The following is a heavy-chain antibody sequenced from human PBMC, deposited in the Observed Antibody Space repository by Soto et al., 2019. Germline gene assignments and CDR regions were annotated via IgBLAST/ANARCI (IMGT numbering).Heavy chain of an antibody. CDR1: GFTFSNYW. J-gene: IGHJ5*01. CDR2: IKQDGSEK. D-gene: IGHD3-16*01. Sequence: EVQLVESGGGLVQPGGYLRLSCAASGFTFSNYWMSWVRQAPGKGPEWVANIKQDGSEKNYVDSVEGRFTISRDNAKNSLYLQMNSLRAEDTAVYYCATYAHHTFDSWGQGTLVTVSS. CDR3: ATYAHHTFDS. V-gene: IGHV3-7*01.